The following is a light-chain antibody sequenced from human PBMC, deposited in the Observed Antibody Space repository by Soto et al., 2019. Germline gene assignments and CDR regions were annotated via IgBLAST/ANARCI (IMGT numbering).Light chain of an antibody. CDR1: SSNIGADFG. CDR2: VNT. Sequence: QSVLTQPPSVSGAPGQTITISCTGSSSNIGADFGVHWYQQLPGAAPKLVIFVNTNRPSGVPDRFSGSKSGTSASLAITGLRAEDEADYYCQSYDNNSDYVFGTGTKLTVL. J-gene: IGLJ1*01. CDR3: QSYDNNSDYV. V-gene: IGLV1-40*01.